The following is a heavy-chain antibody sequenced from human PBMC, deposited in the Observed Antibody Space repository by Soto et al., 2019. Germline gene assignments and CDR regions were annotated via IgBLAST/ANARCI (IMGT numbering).Heavy chain of an antibody. D-gene: IGHD3-16*01. CDR3: VMVDNYVTPTPQDV. J-gene: IGHJ6*02. V-gene: IGHV1-18*01. CDR2: ISPYTGNT. CDR1: GGTFSSYA. Sequence: ASVKVSCKASGGTFSSYAISWVRQAPGQGLEWMGWISPYTGNTHSATKIQGRLTMTTETSTSTAYMDLGSLTSDDTAVYYCVMVDNYVTPTPQDVWGQGTTVTVSS.